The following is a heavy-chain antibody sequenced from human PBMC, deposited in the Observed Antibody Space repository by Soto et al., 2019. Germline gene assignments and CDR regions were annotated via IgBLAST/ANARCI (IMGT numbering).Heavy chain of an antibody. J-gene: IGHJ4*02. CDR1: GYTFTGYH. V-gene: IGHV1-2*02. Sequence: ASVKVSCKASGYTFTGYHMHWVRQAPGQGLEWMGWINPNSGVTIYAQKFQGRVIMTRETPITTAYMELSRLTSDDTAVYYCARVERFLEWLLFGYWGQGTLVTVSS. CDR2: INPNSGVT. CDR3: ARVERFLEWLLFGY. D-gene: IGHD3-3*01.